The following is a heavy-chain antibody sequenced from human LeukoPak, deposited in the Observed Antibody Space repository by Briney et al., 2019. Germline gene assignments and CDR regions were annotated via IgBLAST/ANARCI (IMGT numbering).Heavy chain of an antibody. V-gene: IGHV4-59*01. J-gene: IGHJ4*02. CDR2: IQNSGSMGST. D-gene: IGHD6-19*01. CDR3: ARTTHRSGWN. CDR1: GGFISSYY. Sequence: SETLSLTCTVSGGFISSYYWSWIRQPPGKGLEWIGYIQNSGSMGSTNYNPSLKSRVTISVDTSKNQFSLKLGSVTAADTAVYYCARTTHRSGWNWGQGTLVTVSS.